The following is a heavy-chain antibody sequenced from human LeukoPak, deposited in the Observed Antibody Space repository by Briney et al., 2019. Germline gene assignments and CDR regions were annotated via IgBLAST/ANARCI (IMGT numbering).Heavy chain of an antibody. CDR2: INHSGST. CDR3: ASISNSPPRDY. J-gene: IGHJ4*02. CDR1: GGSFSGYY. Sequence: SETLSLTCAVYGGSFSGYYWSWIRQPPGKGLEWIGEINHSGSTNYNPSLKSRVTISVDTSKNQFSLKLSSVTAADTAVYYCASISNSPPRDYWGQGTLVTVSS. D-gene: IGHD6-6*01. V-gene: IGHV4-34*01.